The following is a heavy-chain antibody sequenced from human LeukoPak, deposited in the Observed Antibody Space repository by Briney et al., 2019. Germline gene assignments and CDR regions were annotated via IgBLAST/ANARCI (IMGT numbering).Heavy chain of an antibody. CDR2: INSDGSST. D-gene: IGHD5-18*01. Sequence: GGSLRLSCAASGFTFSGYWMHWVRQAPGKGLAWVSRINSDGSSTSYADSVKGRFTISRDSAKNTLYLQMNSLRAEDTAVYYCVRDGYSYGFMLAFDIWGLGTRVTVSS. V-gene: IGHV3-74*01. CDR1: GFTFSGYW. J-gene: IGHJ3*02. CDR3: VRDGYSYGFMLAFDI.